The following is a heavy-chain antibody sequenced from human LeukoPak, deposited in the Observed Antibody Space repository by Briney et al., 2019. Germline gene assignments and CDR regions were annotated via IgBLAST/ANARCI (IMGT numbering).Heavy chain of an antibody. V-gene: IGHV1-18*04. CDR2: ISAYNGNT. CDR1: GYTFTGYY. Sequence: ASVKVSCKASGYTFTGYYMHWVRQAPGQGLEWMGWISAYNGNTNYAQKLQGRVTMTTDTSTSTAYMELRSLRSDDTAVYYCARVKRNGGNWFDPWGQGTLVTVSS. D-gene: IGHD2-8*01. CDR3: ARVKRNGGNWFDP. J-gene: IGHJ5*02.